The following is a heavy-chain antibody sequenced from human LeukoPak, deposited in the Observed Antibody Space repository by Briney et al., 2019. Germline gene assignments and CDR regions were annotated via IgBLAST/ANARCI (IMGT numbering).Heavy chain of an antibody. V-gene: IGHV4-34*01. CDR1: GGSFSGYY. D-gene: IGHD5-12*01. Sequence: PSETLSLTCAVYGGSFSGYYWSWIRQPPGKGLEWIGEINHSGSTNYNPSLKSRVTISVDTSKNQFSLKLSSVTAADTAVYYCASEDVDIVATTTSDYWGQGTLVTVSS. CDR3: ASEDVDIVATTTSDY. J-gene: IGHJ4*02. CDR2: INHSGST.